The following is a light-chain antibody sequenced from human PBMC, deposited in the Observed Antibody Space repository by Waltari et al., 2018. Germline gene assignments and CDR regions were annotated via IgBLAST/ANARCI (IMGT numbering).Light chain of an antibody. J-gene: IGLJ2*01. CDR2: DVT. CDR3: CSYGGSYTLL. V-gene: IGLV2-11*01. CDR1: GTDSGGYNY. Sequence: QSALTQPRSVSGSPGQSVTISCTGTGTDSGGYNYVSWYQPHPGKAPKLMIYDVTKRPSGVTYRFSGSKSGNTASLTSSGLQAEDEADYCCSYGGSYTLLFGGGTKLTVL.